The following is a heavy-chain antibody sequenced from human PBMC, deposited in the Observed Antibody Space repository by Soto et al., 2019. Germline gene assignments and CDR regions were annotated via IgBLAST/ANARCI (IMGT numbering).Heavy chain of an antibody. D-gene: IGHD2-2*01. CDR3: AREDSIIIPAVSDF. J-gene: IGHJ4*02. CDR1: GFTFNNYG. V-gene: IGHV3-21*01. CDR2: VSKSGYT. Sequence: GGSLRLSCVVSGFTFNNYGINWVRQAPGKGLQWVSSVSKSGYTYYSDSVKGRFTISRDNAKNSVSLQMNNLRAEDTAVYYCAREDSIIIPAVSDFWGQGTLVTASS.